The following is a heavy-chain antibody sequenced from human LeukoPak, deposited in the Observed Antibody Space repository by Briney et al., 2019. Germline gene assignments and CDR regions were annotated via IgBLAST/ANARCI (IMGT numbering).Heavy chain of an antibody. D-gene: IGHD1-14*01. J-gene: IGHJ4*02. V-gene: IGHV3-7*01. Sequence: GVSLRLSCATSGFTFSNYWMNWVRQAPGQGLEWVAIIRADGGEKHYVDSVRGRFTVSRDNAKNSLYLQMISLRAEDTAVYYCATPDSGPENWGQGTLVTVS. CDR2: IRADGGEK. CDR3: ATPDSGPEN. CDR1: GFTFSNYW.